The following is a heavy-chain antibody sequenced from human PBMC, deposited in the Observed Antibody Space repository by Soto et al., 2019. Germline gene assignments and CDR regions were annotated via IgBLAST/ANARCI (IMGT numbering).Heavy chain of an antibody. CDR2: ITGSSSTT. CDR1: GFTFSSYA. D-gene: IGHD5-18*01. Sequence: GGSLRLSCAASGFTFSSYAMSWVRQAPGKGLEWVSAITGSSSTTYYADSVKGRFTISRDNSKNTLYLQMNSLRAEDTAVYYCAKRPYSYGYSFLGYWGQGTLVTVSS. J-gene: IGHJ4*02. CDR3: AKRPYSYGYSFLGY. V-gene: IGHV3-23*01.